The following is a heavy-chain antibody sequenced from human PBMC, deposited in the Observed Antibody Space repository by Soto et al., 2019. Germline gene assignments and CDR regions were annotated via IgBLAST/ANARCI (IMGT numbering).Heavy chain of an antibody. D-gene: IGHD3-10*02. CDR3: GRDQSGTGYYVDWFDP. V-gene: IGHV1-3*01. CDR2: INAGNGNT. CDR1: GYTFTRYA. Sequence: ASVKVSCKASGYTFTRYAMHWVRQAPGQRLEWMGWINAGNGNTKYSQKFQGRVTITRDTSASTAYMELSSLRSEDTAVYYCGRDQSGTGYYVDWFDPWGQGTLVTVSS. J-gene: IGHJ5*02.